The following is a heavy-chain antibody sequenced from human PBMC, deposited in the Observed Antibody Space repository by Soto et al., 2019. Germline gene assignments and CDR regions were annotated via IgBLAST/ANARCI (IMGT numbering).Heavy chain of an antibody. CDR2: TYHTGST. CDR3: ARLGNPYASLYFDY. J-gene: IGHJ4*02. V-gene: IGHV4-31*03. D-gene: IGHD2-2*01. Sequence: QVQLQESGPGLVKPSQTLSLTCTVSGGSISIGVYYWNWIRQHPGKGLEWIGYTYHTGSTYYNPSLERRVTISVDPSKTQFSLKLSAVTAADTAVYYCARLGNPYASLYFDYWGQGTLVTVSS. CDR1: GGSISIGVYY.